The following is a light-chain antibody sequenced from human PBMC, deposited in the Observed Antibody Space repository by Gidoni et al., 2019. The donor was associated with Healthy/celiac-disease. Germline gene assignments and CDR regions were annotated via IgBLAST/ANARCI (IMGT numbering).Light chain of an antibody. CDR1: QSVFYSSNNKNY. V-gene: IGKV4-1*01. CDR3: QQYYSTPLT. CDR2: WAS. J-gene: IGKJ4*01. Sequence: DIVMTQSPDSLAVSLGERATINCKSSQSVFYSSNNKNYLAWYQQKPGQPPQLLIYWASTRESGVPDRFSGSGSVTDFTLTISSLQAEDVAVYYCQQYYSTPLTFGGGTQVEI.